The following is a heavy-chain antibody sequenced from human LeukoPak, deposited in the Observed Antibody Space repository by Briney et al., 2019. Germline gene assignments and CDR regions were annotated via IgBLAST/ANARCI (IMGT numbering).Heavy chain of an antibody. CDR2: INQDGSQI. V-gene: IGHV3-7*01. CDR1: GFTFSNDW. CDR3: ARIGYSSSSFDY. J-gene: IGHJ4*02. D-gene: IGHD6-6*01. Sequence: GGSLRLSCVASGFTFSNDWMSWARQAPGRGLEWVANINQDGSQIYYMDSVEGRFTISRDNSKNSVYLQVNSLRAEDTAVYYCARIGYSSSSFDYWGQGTLVTVSS.